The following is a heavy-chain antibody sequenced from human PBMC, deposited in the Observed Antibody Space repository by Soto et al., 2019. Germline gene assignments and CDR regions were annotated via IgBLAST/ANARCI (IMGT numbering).Heavy chain of an antibody. D-gene: IGHD1-26*01. CDR2: INPSGGST. J-gene: IGHJ4*02. Sequence: GASVKVSCKASGYTFTSYGISWVRQAPGQGLEWMGIINPSGGSTSYAQKFQGRVTMTRDTSTSTVYMELSSLRSEDTAVYYCARDLEWELPYYFDYWGQGALVTVSS. CDR3: ARDLEWELPYYFDY. V-gene: IGHV1-46*03. CDR1: GYTFTSYG.